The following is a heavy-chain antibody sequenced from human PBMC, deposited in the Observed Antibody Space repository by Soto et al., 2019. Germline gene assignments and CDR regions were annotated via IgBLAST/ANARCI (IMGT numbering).Heavy chain of an antibody. D-gene: IGHD6-13*01. CDR3: ARQKQQLVYYYYYGMDV. Sequence: SETLSLTCTVSGGSISSSSYYWGWIRQPPGKGLEWIGSIYYSGSTYYNPPLKSRVTISVDTSKNQFSLKLSSVTAADTAVYYCARQKQQLVYYYYYGMDVWGQGTTVT. CDR1: GGSISSSSYY. V-gene: IGHV4-39*01. CDR2: IYYSGST. J-gene: IGHJ6*02.